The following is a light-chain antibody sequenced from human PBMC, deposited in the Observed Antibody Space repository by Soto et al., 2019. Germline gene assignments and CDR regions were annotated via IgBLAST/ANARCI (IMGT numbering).Light chain of an antibody. CDR2: EVR. CDR3: STYTNAIAV. Sequence: QSALPQPASVSGSPGQSITISCTGTSSDIGTYNYVSWYQQHPGKAPKLMIYEVRNRPSGVSIRFSGSKSGKTASLTISGLQAEDEAHYYCSTYTNAIAVFGGGTKVTVL. CDR1: SSDIGTYNY. J-gene: IGLJ2*01. V-gene: IGLV2-14*01.